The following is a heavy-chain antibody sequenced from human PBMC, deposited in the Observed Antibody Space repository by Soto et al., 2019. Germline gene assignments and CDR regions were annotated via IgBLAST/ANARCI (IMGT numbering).Heavy chain of an antibody. CDR2: MNPNSGNT. CDR1: GYTFTSYD. CDR3: ARARGGSCYSCSGGGYYYGMDV. V-gene: IGHV1-8*01. D-gene: IGHD2-15*01. J-gene: IGHJ6*02. Sequence: ASVKVSCKASGYTFTSYDINWVRQATGQGLEWMGWMNPNSGNTGYAQKFQGRVTMTRNTSISTAYMERSSLRSEDTAVYYCARARGGSCYSCSGGGYYYGMDVWGQGTTVTVSS.